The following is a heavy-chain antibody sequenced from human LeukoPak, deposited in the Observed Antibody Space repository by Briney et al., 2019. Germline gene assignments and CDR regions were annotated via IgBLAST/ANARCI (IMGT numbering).Heavy chain of an antibody. CDR3: AGYYYDSSGYYYYYYMDV. V-gene: IGHV1-46*01. D-gene: IGHD3-22*01. J-gene: IGHJ6*03. CDR1: GYSFTSHY. CDR2: INPSGSST. Sequence: ASVKVSCKASGYSFTSHYMHWVRQAPGQGLEWLGLINPSGSSTLYAQKFQGRVTITADKSTSTAYMELSSLRSEDTAVYYCAGYYYDSSGYYYYYYMDVWGKGTTVTVSS.